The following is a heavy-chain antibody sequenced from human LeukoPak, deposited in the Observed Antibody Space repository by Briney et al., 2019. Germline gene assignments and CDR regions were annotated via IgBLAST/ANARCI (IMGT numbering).Heavy chain of an antibody. CDR3: AKPFSSGWYNGGHNWFDP. CDR1: GFTFSSYW. Sequence: GGSLRLSCAASGFTFSSYWMHWVRHAPEKGLVWVSRINSDGSSTSYADSVKGRFTISRDNAKNTLYLQMNSLRAEDTAVYYCAKPFSSGWYNGGHNWFDPWGQGTLVTVSS. D-gene: IGHD6-19*01. V-gene: IGHV3-74*01. J-gene: IGHJ5*02. CDR2: INSDGSST.